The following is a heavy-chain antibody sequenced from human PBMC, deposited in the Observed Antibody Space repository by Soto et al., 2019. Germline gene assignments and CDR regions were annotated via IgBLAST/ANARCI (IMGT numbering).Heavy chain of an antibody. CDR2: INHVEGT. CDR3: AREYSSSSSFDY. Sequence: SETLSLTCAVYGGFLSESYWTWIRQPPGKGLEWIGEINHVEGTNYNPSLKSRVTISVDTSKNQFSLKLSSVTAADTAVYYCAREYSSSSSFDYWGRGTLVTVSS. CDR1: GGFLSESY. J-gene: IGHJ4*02. V-gene: IGHV4-34*01. D-gene: IGHD6-6*01.